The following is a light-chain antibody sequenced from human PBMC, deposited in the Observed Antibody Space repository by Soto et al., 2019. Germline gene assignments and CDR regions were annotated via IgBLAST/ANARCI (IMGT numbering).Light chain of an antibody. CDR2: EVS. CDR1: SRDVGYYNY. CDR3: SSYTTSSTQV. J-gene: IGLJ3*02. V-gene: IGLV2-14*01. Sequence: QSALTQPASVSGSPGQSITISCTGTSRDVGYYNYVSWYQHHPGKVPKLMIYEVSNRPSGVSNRFSGSKSGNTASLAISGLQAEGEADYYCSSYTTSSTQVFGGGTKLTVL.